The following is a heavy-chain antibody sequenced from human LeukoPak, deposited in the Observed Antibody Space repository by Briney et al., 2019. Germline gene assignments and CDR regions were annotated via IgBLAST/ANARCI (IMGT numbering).Heavy chain of an antibody. D-gene: IGHD3-9*01. Sequence: GGSLRLSCAASGFTFSSYGMSWVRQAPGKGLEWVSAISGSGGRTYYADSVKGRFTISRDNSKNTLYLQMNSLRAEDTAVYYCATRASYYDILTGPDAFDIWGQGTMVTVSS. J-gene: IGHJ3*02. V-gene: IGHV3-23*01. CDR3: ATRASYYDILTGPDAFDI. CDR2: ISGSGGRT. CDR1: GFTFSSYG.